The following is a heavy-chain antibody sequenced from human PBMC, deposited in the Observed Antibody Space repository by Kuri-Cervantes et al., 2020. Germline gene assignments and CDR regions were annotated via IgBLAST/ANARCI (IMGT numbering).Heavy chain of an antibody. CDR2: ISYDGSSD. CDR3: GRGTDYGDYAGLDY. D-gene: IGHD4-17*01. Sequence: GGSLRLSCAASGFTFSSYAMHWVRQAPGKGLEWVAVISYDGSSDFYADSVKGRFTISRDNSKNTLYLQMNSLRTEDTAVYYCGRGTDYGDYAGLDYWGQGTLVTVSS. V-gene: IGHV3-30-3*01. CDR1: GFTFSSYA. J-gene: IGHJ4*02.